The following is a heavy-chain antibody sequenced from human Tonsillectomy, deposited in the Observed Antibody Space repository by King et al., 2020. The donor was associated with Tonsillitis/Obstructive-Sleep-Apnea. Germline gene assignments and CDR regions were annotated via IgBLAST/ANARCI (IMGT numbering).Heavy chain of an antibody. CDR1: GFTLSSYG. CDR2: IWSDGSNK. CDR3: ARVGVGGT. J-gene: IGHJ4*02. D-gene: IGHD3-3*01. Sequence: VQLVESGGGVVQPGRSLRLSCAASGFTLSSYGMHWVRQAPGKGLEWVAFIWSDGSNKYYADSVKGRFTISRDNSKNTLYLQINSLRAEDAAVYYCARVGVGGTWGQGTLVNVSS. V-gene: IGHV3-33*01.